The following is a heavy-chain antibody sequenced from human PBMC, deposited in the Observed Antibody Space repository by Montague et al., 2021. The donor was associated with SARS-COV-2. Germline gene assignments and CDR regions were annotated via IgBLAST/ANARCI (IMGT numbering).Heavy chain of an antibody. CDR2: LLEKTT. D-gene: IGHD1-26*01. Sequence: SETLSLTCTVSGVVELRRRSEEHTSDLQSLAYLVCRLLLEKTTNYHPSLRSRLTMSIDTSKDQLSLKLSSLTAADAAVYYFARGWDPRGWFDPWGQGTLVTVS. CDR1: GVVELRRRS. CDR3: ARGWDPRGWFDP. V-gene: IGHV4-61*10. J-gene: IGHJ5*02.